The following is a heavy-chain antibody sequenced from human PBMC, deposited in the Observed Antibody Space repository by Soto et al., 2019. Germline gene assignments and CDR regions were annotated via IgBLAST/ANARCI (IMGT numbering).Heavy chain of an antibody. D-gene: IGHD6-19*01. V-gene: IGHV4-59*01. CDR1: GGSISSYY. J-gene: IGHJ6*02. CDR2: IYYSGST. CDR3: ARDDSSGLRYYYYGMDV. Sequence: PWATLALTCTGSGGSISSYYWSWIRQPPGQGLEWIGYIYYSGSTNYNPSLKSRVTISVDTSKNQFSLKLSSVTAADTAVYYCARDDSSGLRYYYYGMDVWGQGTTVTVSS.